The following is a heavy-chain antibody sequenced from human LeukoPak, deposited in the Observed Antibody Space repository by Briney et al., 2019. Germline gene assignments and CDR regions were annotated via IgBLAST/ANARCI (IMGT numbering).Heavy chain of an antibody. CDR2: ISSSSSYI. Sequence: PGGSLRLSCAASGVTFSSYSMNWVRQAPGKGLEWVSSISSSSSYIYYADSVKGRFTISRDNAKNSLYLQMNRLRAEDTAVYYCARGSGSYTGAFDIWGQGTMVTVSS. J-gene: IGHJ3*02. CDR1: GVTFSSYS. D-gene: IGHD1-26*01. V-gene: IGHV3-21*01. CDR3: ARGSGSYTGAFDI.